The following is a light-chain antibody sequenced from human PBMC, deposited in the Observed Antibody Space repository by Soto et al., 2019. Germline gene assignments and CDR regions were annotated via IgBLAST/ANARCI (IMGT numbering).Light chain of an antibody. J-gene: IGKJ5*01. CDR2: AAS. Sequence: DIQLTQSPSFLSASVGDRVTITCRASQGISSYLGWYQQKPGKAPKLLIYAASTLQGGVPSRFGGSRSATEFLLTISNLQPEDFATYYCQQLYGYPITFGQGTRLEIK. CDR1: QGISSY. V-gene: IGKV1-9*01. CDR3: QQLYGYPIT.